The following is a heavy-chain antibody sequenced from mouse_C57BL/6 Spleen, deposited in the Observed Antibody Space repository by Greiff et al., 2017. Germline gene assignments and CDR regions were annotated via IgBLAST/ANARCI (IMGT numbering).Heavy chain of an antibody. J-gene: IGHJ3*01. CDR1: GFTFSSYA. D-gene: IGHD1-1*01. CDR2: ISDGGSYT. Sequence: EVQGVESGGGLVKPGGSLKLSCAASGFTFSSYAMSWVRQTPEKRLEWVATISDGGSYTYYPDNVKGRFTISRDNAKNNLYLQMSHLKSEDTAMYYCARDNYGSSYGLAYWGQGTLVTVSA. CDR3: ARDNYGSSYGLAY. V-gene: IGHV5-4*01.